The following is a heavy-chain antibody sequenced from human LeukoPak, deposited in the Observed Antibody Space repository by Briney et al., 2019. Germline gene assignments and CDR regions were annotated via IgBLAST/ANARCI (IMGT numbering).Heavy chain of an antibody. D-gene: IGHD6-13*01. CDR2: IYHNGIN. CDR3: ARWAAGAAVGNFDY. Sequence: PSETLSLTCTVAGGSVNSGNHYWGWIRQPPGKGLEWIGSIYHNGINYYNPSVASRVTISVDTSKNQFSLNLTAVTAADSAVYFCARWAAGAAVGNFDYWGQGTLVTVSS. CDR1: GGSVNSGNHY. V-gene: IGHV4-39*01. J-gene: IGHJ4*02.